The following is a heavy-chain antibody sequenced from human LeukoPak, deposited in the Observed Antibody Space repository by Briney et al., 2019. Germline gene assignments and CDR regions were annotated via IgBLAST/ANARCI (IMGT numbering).Heavy chain of an antibody. J-gene: IGHJ4*02. Sequence: GGSLTLSCAASGFTFNNYAMSWVRQAPGKGLEWVSHIHYSPGYTYYADSVKGRFTISRDNSKNTLYLQMNNLRAEDTAVYYCAKGYTGAWYDFDSWGQGTLVTVSS. CDR3: AKGYTGAWYDFDS. CDR2: IHYSPGYT. D-gene: IGHD6-19*01. V-gene: IGHV3-23*01. CDR1: GFTFNNYA.